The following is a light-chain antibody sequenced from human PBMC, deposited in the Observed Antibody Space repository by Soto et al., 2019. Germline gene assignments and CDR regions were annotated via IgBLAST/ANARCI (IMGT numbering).Light chain of an antibody. J-gene: IGKJ5*01. CDR3: QQYNIWRSIS. CDR1: QSVSIL. V-gene: IGKV3D-15*01. Sequence: EIVMTQYPATLSVSPGERATLSCRASQSVSILLAWYQQKPGQAPRLLIYGASSRATGIPDRFSGSGSGTDFTLTISSLQSEDFAVYYCQQYNIWRSISFGQGTRLEI. CDR2: GAS.